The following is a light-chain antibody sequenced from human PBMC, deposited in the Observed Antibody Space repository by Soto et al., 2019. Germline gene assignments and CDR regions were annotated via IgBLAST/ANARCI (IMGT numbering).Light chain of an antibody. J-gene: IGKJ3*01. Sequence: DIQLTQSPSSLSASVGDTVTITCRATRDINNFLAWYQQRPGTAPKLLIYSASTLHSGVPSRFSGSGSGTDFTLTISSLQPEDFATYYCQQVDSYPRTFGPGTTVEI. CDR1: RDINNF. CDR3: QQVDSYPRT. V-gene: IGKV1-9*01. CDR2: SAS.